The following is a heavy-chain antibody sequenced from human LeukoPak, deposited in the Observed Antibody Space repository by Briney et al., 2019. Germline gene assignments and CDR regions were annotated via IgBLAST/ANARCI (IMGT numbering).Heavy chain of an antibody. CDR2: ISYDGSNK. CDR1: GFTFSSYG. J-gene: IGHJ4*02. V-gene: IGHV3-30*18. D-gene: IGHD2-15*01. CDR3: AKASSPPDCSGGSCYSSPLDY. Sequence: QPGGSLRLSCAASGFTFSSYGMHWVRQAPGKGLEWVAVISYDGSNKYYADSVKGRFTISRDNSKNTLYLQMNSLRAEDTAVYYCAKASSPPDCSGGSCYSSPLDYWGQGTLVTVSS.